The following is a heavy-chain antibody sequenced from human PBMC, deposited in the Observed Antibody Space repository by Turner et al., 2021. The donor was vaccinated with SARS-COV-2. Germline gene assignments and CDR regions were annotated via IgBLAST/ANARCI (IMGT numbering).Heavy chain of an antibody. J-gene: IGHJ4*02. CDR1: GGSISTYY. V-gene: IGHV4-59*08. D-gene: IGHD3-22*01. CDR3: ARRGAYTSGYAI. Sequence: QVQLQESGPGLVKPSETLSLTCTVSGGSISTYYWSWIRQPPGKGLECIGYIYYNGSTNYNPSLKSRVTISVDTSKNQFSLKLSSVTAADTAVYYCARRGAYTSGYAIWGQGTLVTVSS. CDR2: IYYNGST.